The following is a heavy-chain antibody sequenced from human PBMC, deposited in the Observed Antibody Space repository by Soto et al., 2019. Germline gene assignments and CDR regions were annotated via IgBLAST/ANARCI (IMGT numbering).Heavy chain of an antibody. V-gene: IGHV3-9*01. Sequence: EVQLVESGGGLVQPGRSLRLSCAASGFTFDDYAMHWVRQAPGKGLEWVSGISWNSGSIGYADSVKGRFTISRDNAKNSLYLQMNSLRAEDTAFYYCAKEGYGMDVWGQGTTVTVSS. CDR1: GFTFDDYA. CDR3: AKEGYGMDV. J-gene: IGHJ6*02. CDR2: ISWNSGSI.